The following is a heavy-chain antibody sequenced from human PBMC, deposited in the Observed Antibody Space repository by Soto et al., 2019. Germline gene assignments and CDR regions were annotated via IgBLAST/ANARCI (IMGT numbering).Heavy chain of an antibody. D-gene: IGHD6-13*01. Sequence: EVQLVESGGGLVKPGGSLRLSCAASGFTFSSYSMNWVRQAPGKGLEWVSSISSSSSYIYYADSVKGRFTISRDNAKNSLYLQMNSLRAEDTAVYYCARDGQPAGYSSSAPAFDIWGQGTMVTVSS. J-gene: IGHJ3*02. V-gene: IGHV3-21*01. CDR1: GFTFSSYS. CDR3: ARDGQPAGYSSSAPAFDI. CDR2: ISSSSSYI.